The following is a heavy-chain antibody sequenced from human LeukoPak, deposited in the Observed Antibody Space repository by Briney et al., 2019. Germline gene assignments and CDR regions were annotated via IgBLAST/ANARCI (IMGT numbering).Heavy chain of an antibody. CDR2: IYYSGST. CDR3: ARGTGGGSCYFD. V-gene: IGHV4-30-4*08. D-gene: IGHD2-15*01. Sequence: PSETLSLTCTVSGGSISSSSYYWGWIRQPPGKGLEWIGYIYYSGSTYYNPSLKSRVTISVDTSKNQFSLKLSSVTAADTAVYYCARGTGGGSCYFDWGQGTLVTVSS. J-gene: IGHJ4*02. CDR1: GGSISSSSYY.